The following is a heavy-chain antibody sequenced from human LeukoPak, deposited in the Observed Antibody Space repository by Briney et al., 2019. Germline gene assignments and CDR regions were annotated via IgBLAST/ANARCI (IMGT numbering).Heavy chain of an antibody. CDR3: ATGSDSATSDAFDI. D-gene: IGHD1-26*01. Sequence: SETLSLTCTVSGGSFNNYYWTWIRQPPGKGPEWIGYIYYSGSTNYNPSLKSRVTMSVDTAKNQVSLNLNSVTAADTAVYYCATGSDSATSDAFDIWGQGTMVTVSS. V-gene: IGHV4-59*01. CDR1: GGSFNNYY. J-gene: IGHJ3*02. CDR2: IYYSGST.